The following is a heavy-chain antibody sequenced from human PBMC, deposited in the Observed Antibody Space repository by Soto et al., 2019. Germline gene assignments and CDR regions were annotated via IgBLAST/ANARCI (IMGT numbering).Heavy chain of an antibody. J-gene: IGHJ3*02. CDR2: SNPSGGST. CDR1: GYTFTSYY. CDR3: TSEVENAFDI. V-gene: IGHV1-46*01. Sequence: ASVKVSCKASGYTFTSYYMQWVKQAHGQGLVWMGRSNPSGGSTSYAQKFQGRVTMTRDTSKSRVYMELSSLIYEDTAVYYCTSEVENAFDIWSQGTMVTVSS.